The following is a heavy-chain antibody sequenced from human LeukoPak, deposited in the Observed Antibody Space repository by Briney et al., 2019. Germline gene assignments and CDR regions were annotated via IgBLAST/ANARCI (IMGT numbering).Heavy chain of an antibody. D-gene: IGHD6-13*01. V-gene: IGHV3-48*03. CDR1: GFTFSSYE. CDR3: ARTGSSRYRAIY. CDR2: ISSSGSTI. J-gene: IGHJ4*02. Sequence: GGSLRLSCAASGFTFSSYEMNWVRQAPGKGLEWVSYISSSGSTIYYADSVKGRFTISRDNAKNSLYLQMNSLRAEDTAVYYCARTGSSRYRAIYRGQGTLVTVSS.